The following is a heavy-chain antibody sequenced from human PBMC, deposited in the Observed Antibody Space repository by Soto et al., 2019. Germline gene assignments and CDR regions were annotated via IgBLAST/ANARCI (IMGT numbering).Heavy chain of an antibody. V-gene: IGHV1-69*02. CDR2: IIPILGIA. Sequence: QVQLVQSGAEVKKPGSSVKVSCKASGGTFSSYTISWVRQAPGQGLEWMGRIIPILGIANYAQKFQGRVTITADKSTSKAYMELSSLRSEDTAVYYCARVGGGLRRDYWGQGTLVTVSS. D-gene: IGHD4-17*01. CDR1: GGTFSSYT. J-gene: IGHJ4*02. CDR3: ARVGGGLRRDY.